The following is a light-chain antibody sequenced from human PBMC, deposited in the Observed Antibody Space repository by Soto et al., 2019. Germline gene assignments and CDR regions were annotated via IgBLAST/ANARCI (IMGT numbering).Light chain of an antibody. J-gene: IGLJ2*01. V-gene: IGLV2-14*03. Sequence: QSVLTQPASVSGSPGQSITISCTGSSSDVGGYNYVSWYQQHPGKAPKVMIYDVSSRPSGVSNRFSGSKSGNTASLTISGLQAEDDGDYYCSSYSSSGTSVLFGGGTKLTVL. CDR2: DVS. CDR3: SSYSSSGTSVL. CDR1: SSDVGGYNY.